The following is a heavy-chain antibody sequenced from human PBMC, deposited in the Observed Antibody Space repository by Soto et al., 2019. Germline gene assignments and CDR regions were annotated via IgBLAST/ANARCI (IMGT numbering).Heavy chain of an antibody. Sequence: QVQLVQSGAEVKKPGSSVRVSCKASGTIFSSCTISWVRQAPGQGLEWMGRIIPILGETNSAQKFQGRVTLTADKSTNTAYMELNSLRLEGTALYYCARGLGGRMDDWGQGTTVTVSS. CDR3: ARGLGGRMDD. V-gene: IGHV1-69*08. J-gene: IGHJ6*02. D-gene: IGHD3-16*01. CDR1: GTIFSSCT. CDR2: IIPILGET.